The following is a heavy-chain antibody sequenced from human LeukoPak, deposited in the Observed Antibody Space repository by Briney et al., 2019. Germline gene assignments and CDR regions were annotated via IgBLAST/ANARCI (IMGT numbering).Heavy chain of an antibody. CDR2: ISSNSIYI. CDR1: GFTFSSYS. D-gene: IGHD2-8*01. J-gene: IGHJ4*02. Sequence: EGSLRLSCAASGFTFSSYSMNWVRQAPGKGLEWVSSISSNSIYIYYAGSVEGRFTISRDNAKNSQYLQMNSLRAEDTAVYYCARDLTSGPTRHDYWGQGTLVTVSS. CDR3: ARDLTSGPTRHDY. V-gene: IGHV3-21*06.